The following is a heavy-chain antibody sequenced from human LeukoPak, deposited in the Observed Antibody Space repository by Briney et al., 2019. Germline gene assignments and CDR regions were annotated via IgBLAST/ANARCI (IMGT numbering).Heavy chain of an antibody. J-gene: IGHJ6*03. CDR1: GFTFSSYG. V-gene: IGHV3-30*02. CDR2: IRYDGSNK. CDR3: AKVGRGFWSGYYSPYYYMDV. Sequence: GGSLRLSCAASGFTFSSYGMHWVRQAPGKGLEWVAFIRYDGSNKYYADSVKGRFTISRDNSKNTLCLQMNSLRAEDTAVYYCAKVGRGFWSGYYSPYYYMDVWGKGTTVTVSS. D-gene: IGHD3-3*01.